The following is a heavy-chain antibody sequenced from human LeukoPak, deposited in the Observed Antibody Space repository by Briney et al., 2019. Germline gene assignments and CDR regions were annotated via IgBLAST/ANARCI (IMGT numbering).Heavy chain of an antibody. Sequence: GGSLRLSCAASKFTFSSYGMHWVRQAPGKGLEWAAFIRYDGSNKYYADSVKGRFTISRDNSKNTLYLQMNSLRAEDTAVYYCARGLKVLAAAALGNAFDIWGQGTMVTVSS. CDR1: KFTFSSYG. D-gene: IGHD6-13*01. V-gene: IGHV3-30*02. CDR2: IRYDGSNK. J-gene: IGHJ3*02. CDR3: ARGLKVLAAAALGNAFDI.